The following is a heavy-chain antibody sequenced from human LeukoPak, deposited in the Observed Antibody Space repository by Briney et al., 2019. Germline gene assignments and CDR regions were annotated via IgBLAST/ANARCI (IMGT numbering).Heavy chain of an antibody. D-gene: IGHD6-19*01. Sequence: SETLSLTCIVSGGSVYSGTYYWSWVRQPPGRGLEWIGYVYYSGSTNYNPSLKSRVTISLDTSKNQFSLRLSSVTAADTAVYYCARIKSSGWYYDYWGQGTLVTVSS. J-gene: IGHJ4*02. CDR1: GGSVYSGTYY. CDR2: VYYSGST. V-gene: IGHV4-61*01. CDR3: ARIKSSGWYYDY.